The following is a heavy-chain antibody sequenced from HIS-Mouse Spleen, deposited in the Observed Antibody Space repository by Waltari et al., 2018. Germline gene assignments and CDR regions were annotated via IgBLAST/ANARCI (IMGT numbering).Heavy chain of an antibody. CDR2: IYYSGST. D-gene: IGHD6-13*01. V-gene: IGHV4-39*07. CDR1: GGSISSSSYY. J-gene: IGHJ2*01. CDR3: AREIPYSSSWYDWYFDL. Sequence: QLQLQESGPGLVKPSETLSLTCTVSGGSISSSSYYWGWIRRPPGKGLDWIGSIYYSGSTYSNPSLKSRVTISVDTSKNQFSLKLSSVTAADTAVYYCAREIPYSSSWYDWYFDLWGRGTLVTVSS.